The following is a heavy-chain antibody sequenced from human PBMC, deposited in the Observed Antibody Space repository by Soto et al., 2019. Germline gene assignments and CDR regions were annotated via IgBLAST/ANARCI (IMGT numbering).Heavy chain of an antibody. D-gene: IGHD6-13*01. CDR3: ARKREAAHYYYGMDV. CDR1: GFTFSSYA. Sequence: PGGSLRLSCAASGFTFSSYAMTWVRQAPGKGLEWVSAISGSGGNTYYADSVKGRFTISRDNAKNSLYLQMNSLRAEDTAVYYWARKREAAHYYYGMDVWGQGTTVTVSS. J-gene: IGHJ6*02. V-gene: IGHV3-23*01. CDR2: ISGSGGNT.